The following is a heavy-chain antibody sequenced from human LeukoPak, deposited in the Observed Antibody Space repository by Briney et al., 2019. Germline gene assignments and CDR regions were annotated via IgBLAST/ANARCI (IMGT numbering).Heavy chain of an antibody. D-gene: IGHD4-17*01. CDR2: IYYTGTT. CDR1: GGSISSYY. V-gene: IGHV4-59*01. Sequence: SETLSLTCTVSGGSISSYYWSWIRQPPGKGLEWIGYIYYTGTTNYNPSLRSRVTISVDTSRNQFSLRLSSVTAADTAVYYCAREDPQTTVPEGMDVWGHGTTVIVSS. J-gene: IGHJ6*02. CDR3: AREDPQTTVPEGMDV.